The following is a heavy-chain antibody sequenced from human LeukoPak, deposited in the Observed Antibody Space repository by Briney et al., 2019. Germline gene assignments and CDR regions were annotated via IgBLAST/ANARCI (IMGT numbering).Heavy chain of an antibody. CDR1: GGSINSYY. CDR3: ARDGFNDSSGYYFY. CDR2: INNIGST. D-gene: IGHD3-22*01. Sequence: PSETLSLTCTVSGGSINSYYWTWIRQPPGKGLEWIGYINNIGSTSYNPSLRSRVTISVDTSKNQFSLKLSSVTAADTAVYYCARDGFNDSSGYYFYWGQGTLVTVSS. J-gene: IGHJ4*02. V-gene: IGHV4-4*08.